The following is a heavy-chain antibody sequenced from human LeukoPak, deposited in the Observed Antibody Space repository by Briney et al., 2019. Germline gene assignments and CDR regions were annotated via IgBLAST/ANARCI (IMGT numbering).Heavy chain of an antibody. V-gene: IGHV1-69*05. CDR2: IIPIFGTA. CDR1: GGTFSSYA. CDR3: ARDFPRIAARPAYSGYMDV. J-gene: IGHJ6*03. D-gene: IGHD6-6*01. Sequence: SVEVSFKASGGTFSSYAISWVRQAPGQGLEWMGGIIPIFGTANYALKFQGRVTITTDESTSTAYMELSSLRSEDTAVYYCARDFPRIAARPAYSGYMDVWGKGTTVTVSS.